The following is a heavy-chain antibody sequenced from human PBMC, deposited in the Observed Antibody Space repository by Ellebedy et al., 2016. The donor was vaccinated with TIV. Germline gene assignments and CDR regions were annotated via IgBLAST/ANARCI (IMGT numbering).Heavy chain of an antibody. V-gene: IGHV3-33*08. CDR1: GFTFSSYG. J-gene: IGHJ4*02. D-gene: IGHD4-17*01. CDR3: ARGGYGDYVWELDY. CDR2: IWYDGSNK. Sequence: GESLKISCAASGFTFSSYGMHWVRQAPGQGLERVAVIWYDGSNKYYGDSVKGRFTISRDNSKNTLYLQMNSLRAEDTAVYYCARGGYGDYVWELDYWGQGTLVTVSS.